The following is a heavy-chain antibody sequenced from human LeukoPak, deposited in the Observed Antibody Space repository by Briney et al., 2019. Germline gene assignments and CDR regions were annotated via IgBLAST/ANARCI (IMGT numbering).Heavy chain of an antibody. V-gene: IGHV3-48*02. D-gene: IGHD3-16*01. Sequence: AGGSLRLSCAASGFTFSSYSMNWVRQAPGKGLEWVSYISSSSSTIYYADSVKGRFTISRDNAKNSLYLQMNGLRDEDTAVYYCARVRQFRGGYFDYWGQGTLVTVSS. CDR2: ISSSSSTI. CDR3: ARVRQFRGGYFDY. J-gene: IGHJ4*02. CDR1: GFTFSSYS.